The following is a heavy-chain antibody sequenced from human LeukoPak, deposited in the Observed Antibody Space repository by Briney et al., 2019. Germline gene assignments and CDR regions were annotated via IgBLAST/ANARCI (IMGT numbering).Heavy chain of an antibody. J-gene: IGHJ4*02. Sequence: SVKVSCKASGGTFSSYAISWVRQAPGQGLEWMGGIIPIFGTANYAQKFQGRVTITTDESTSTAYMELSSLRSEDTAVYYCARGNLRWIQLWFLGSYYFDYWGQGTLVTVSS. CDR3: ARGNLRWIQLWFLGSYYFDY. CDR1: GGTFSSYA. CDR2: IIPIFGTA. D-gene: IGHD5-18*01. V-gene: IGHV1-69*05.